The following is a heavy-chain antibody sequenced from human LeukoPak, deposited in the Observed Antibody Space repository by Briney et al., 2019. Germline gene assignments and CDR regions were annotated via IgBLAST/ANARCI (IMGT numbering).Heavy chain of an antibody. J-gene: IGHJ2*01. Sequence: GGSLRLSCAGSGFTFSDFNMSWIRQAPGKGLEWVSYISSSSSYTNYADSVKGRFTISRDNAKNSMYLQMNSLRAEDTAVYYCARASGRAFDLWGRGTLATVSS. V-gene: IGHV3-11*05. CDR2: ISSSSSYT. D-gene: IGHD3-10*01. CDR1: GFTFSDFN. CDR3: ARASGRAFDL.